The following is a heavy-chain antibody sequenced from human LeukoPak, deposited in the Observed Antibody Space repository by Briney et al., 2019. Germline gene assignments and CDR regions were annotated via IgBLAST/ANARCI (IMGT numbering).Heavy chain of an antibody. J-gene: IGHJ4*02. D-gene: IGHD6-13*01. V-gene: IGHV3-23*01. CDR2: ITGDGGGT. Sequence: GGSLRLSCAASGFTFRNYVMSWVRQTPEKGLGWVSAITGDGGGTNHADSVKGRFTIFRDNSKNTLYLQMNSLRAEDTAVYYCARDVQRGIAEANNFDCWGQGTLVTVSS. CDR1: GFTFRNYV. CDR3: ARDVQRGIAEANNFDC.